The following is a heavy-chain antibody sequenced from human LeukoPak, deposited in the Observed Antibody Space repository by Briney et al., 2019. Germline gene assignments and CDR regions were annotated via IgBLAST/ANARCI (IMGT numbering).Heavy chain of an antibody. V-gene: IGHV1-46*01. CDR1: GYTFTSYY. J-gene: IGHJ4*02. Sequence: GASVKVSCKASGYTFTSYYMHWVRQAPGQGLEWMGIINPSGGSTSYAQKFQGRVTMTRDTSTSTVYMELSSLRSEDTAVYYCARAPGTGKPNRLYYFDYWGQGTLVTVSS. D-gene: IGHD1-14*01. CDR3: ARAPGTGKPNRLYYFDY. CDR2: INPSGGST.